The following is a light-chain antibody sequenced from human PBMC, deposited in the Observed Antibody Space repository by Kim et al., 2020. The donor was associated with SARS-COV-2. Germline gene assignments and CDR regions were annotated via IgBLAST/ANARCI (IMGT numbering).Light chain of an antibody. V-gene: IGLV3-1*01. CDR2: QDS. CDR1: KLGNKC. CDR3: QAWDSSTWV. Sequence: SYELTQPPSVSVSPGQTASITCCGDKLGNKCAHWYQQKPGQSPVLVIYQDSNRPSGIPERFSGSNSGNTATLTISRAQAGDEADYYCQAWDSSTWVFG. J-gene: IGLJ3*02.